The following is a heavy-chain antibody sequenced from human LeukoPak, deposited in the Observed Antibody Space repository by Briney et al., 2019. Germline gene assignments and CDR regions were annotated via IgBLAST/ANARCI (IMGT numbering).Heavy chain of an antibody. J-gene: IGHJ4*02. V-gene: IGHV3-23*01. Sequence: GGSLRLSCAASGFTFSSYAMSWVRQAPGKGLEWVSAISGSGGSTYYADSVKGRFTISRDNAKNSLYLQMNSLRAEDTAVYYCARGPGEMATIYGYWGQGTLVTVSS. CDR1: GFTFSSYA. CDR3: ARGPGEMATIYGY. CDR2: ISGSGGST. D-gene: IGHD5-24*01.